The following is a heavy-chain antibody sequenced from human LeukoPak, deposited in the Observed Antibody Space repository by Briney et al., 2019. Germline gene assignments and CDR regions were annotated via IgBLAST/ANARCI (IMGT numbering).Heavy chain of an antibody. J-gene: IGHJ5*02. D-gene: IGHD2-2*01. CDR2: INHSGST. Sequence: SETLSLTCTVSGASISGYYWSWIRQPPGKGLEWIGEINHSGSTNYNPSLKSRVTISVDTSKNQFSLKLSSVTAADTAVYYCARGGGSGLYCSSTSCYWFDPWGQGTLVTVSS. CDR3: ARGGGSGLYCSSTSCYWFDP. CDR1: GASISGYY. V-gene: IGHV4-34*01.